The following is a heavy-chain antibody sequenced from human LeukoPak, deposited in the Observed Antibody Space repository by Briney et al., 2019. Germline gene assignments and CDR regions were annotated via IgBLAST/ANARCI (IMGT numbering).Heavy chain of an antibody. D-gene: IGHD4-17*01. V-gene: IGHV1-2*02. CDR2: INPNSGGT. Sequence: ASVKVSCKASGYTFTGYYMHWVPQAPGQGREGMGWINPNSGGTNYAQKFQGRVTMTRDTSISTAYMELSRLRSDDTAVYYCARDRPRRTTVTTGGGAFDIWGQGTMVTVSS. CDR3: ARDRPRRTTVTTGGGAFDI. CDR1: GYTFTGYY. J-gene: IGHJ3*02.